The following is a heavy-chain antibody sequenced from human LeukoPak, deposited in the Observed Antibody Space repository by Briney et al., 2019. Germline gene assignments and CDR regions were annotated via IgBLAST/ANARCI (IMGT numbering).Heavy chain of an antibody. CDR2: IYTSGST. CDR1: GGSISSYY. CDR3: ARDLRPVGQQLVIDY. Sequence: PSGTLSLTCTVSGGSISSYYWSWIRQPAGKGLEWIGRIYTSGSTNYNPSLKSRVTMSVDTSKNQFSLKLSSVTAADTAVYYCARDLRPVGQQLVIDYWGQGTLVTVSS. D-gene: IGHD6-13*01. J-gene: IGHJ4*02. V-gene: IGHV4-4*07.